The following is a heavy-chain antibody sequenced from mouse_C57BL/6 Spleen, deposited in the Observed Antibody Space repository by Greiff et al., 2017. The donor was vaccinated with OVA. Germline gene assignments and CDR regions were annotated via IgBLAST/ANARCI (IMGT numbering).Heavy chain of an antibody. Sequence: VQLQQSGAELVRPGASVTLSCKASGYTFTDYEMHWVKQTPVHGLEWIGAIDPETGGTAYNQKFKGKAILTADKSSSTAYMELRSLTSEDSAVYYCTRERTNYDSAWFAYWGQGTLVTVSA. V-gene: IGHV1-15*01. CDR2: IDPETGGT. J-gene: IGHJ3*01. CDR1: GYTFTDYE. CDR3: TRERTNYDSAWFAY. D-gene: IGHD2-4*01.